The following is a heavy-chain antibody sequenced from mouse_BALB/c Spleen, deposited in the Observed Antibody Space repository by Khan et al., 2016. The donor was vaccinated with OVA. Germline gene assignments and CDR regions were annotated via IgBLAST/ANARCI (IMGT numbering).Heavy chain of an antibody. CDR1: GYSITSDYA. V-gene: IGHV3-2*02. CDR3: ATDGSRYNYAMDY. D-gene: IGHD2-3*01. Sequence: EVQLQESGPGLVKPSQSLSLTCTVTGYSITSDYAWNWIRQFPGNKLEWMGYISSSGSTNYNPALKSRISITRDTSKNHFFLQLNSVNTEDTAKYYCATDGSRYNYAMDYWGQGTSVTVSS. J-gene: IGHJ4*01. CDR2: ISSSGST.